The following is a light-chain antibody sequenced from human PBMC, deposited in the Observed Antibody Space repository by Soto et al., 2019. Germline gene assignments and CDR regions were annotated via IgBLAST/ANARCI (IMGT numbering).Light chain of an antibody. V-gene: IGLV2-14*01. CDR1: SSDVGGYNY. Sequence: QSVLTQPASVSGSPGQSITISCTGTSSDVGGYNYVSWYQQHPDKAPKLMIYEVTKRPSGVSNRFSGSKSGNTASLTISGLQSEDEADYYCSSHTSGSTRVFGTGTKVPVL. CDR2: EVT. CDR3: SSHTSGSTRV. J-gene: IGLJ1*01.